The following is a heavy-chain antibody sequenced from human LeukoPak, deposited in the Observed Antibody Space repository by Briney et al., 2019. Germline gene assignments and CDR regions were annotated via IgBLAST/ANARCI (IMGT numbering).Heavy chain of an antibody. Sequence: GGSLRLSCAASGFTFSSYSMNWVRQAPGKGLEWVSYISSSSSSTIYYADSVKGRFTISRDNAKNSLYLQMNSLRAEDTAVYYCARDLNEDPDYYDSSPADYWGQGTLVTVSS. V-gene: IGHV3-48*04. CDR2: ISSSSSSTI. D-gene: IGHD3-22*01. CDR1: GFTFSSYS. J-gene: IGHJ4*02. CDR3: ARDLNEDPDYYDSSPADY.